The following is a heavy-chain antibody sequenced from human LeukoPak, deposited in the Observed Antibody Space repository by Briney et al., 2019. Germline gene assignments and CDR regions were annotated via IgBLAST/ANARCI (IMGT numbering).Heavy chain of an antibody. J-gene: IGHJ4*02. CDR1: GFTFSSYA. CDR3: ASSTTVVTPLDY. CDR2: ISYDGSNK. D-gene: IGHD4-17*01. V-gene: IGHV3-30-3*01. Sequence: GGSLRLSCAASGFTFSSYAMHWVRQAPVKVLEWVAVISYDGSNKYYADSVKGRFTISRDNSKNTLYLQMNSLRAEDTAVYYCASSTTVVTPLDYWGQGTLVTVSS.